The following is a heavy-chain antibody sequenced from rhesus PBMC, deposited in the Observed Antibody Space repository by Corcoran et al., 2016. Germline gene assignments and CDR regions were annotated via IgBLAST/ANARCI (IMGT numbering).Heavy chain of an antibody. Sequence: VQLVQSGPEVKQPGASVKVSCKASGYSFTTYGMNWVRQAPGQGLEWMDWINTYPGSPTYAQGFTERVVFSMDTSVSTVYLQISSLKAEDTAVYYCARSQGIAAGFDYWGQGVLVTVSS. CDR1: GYSFTTYG. J-gene: IGHJ4*01. CDR2: INTYPGSP. D-gene: IGHD6-13*01. CDR3: ARSQGIAAGFDY. V-gene: IGHV7-193*01.